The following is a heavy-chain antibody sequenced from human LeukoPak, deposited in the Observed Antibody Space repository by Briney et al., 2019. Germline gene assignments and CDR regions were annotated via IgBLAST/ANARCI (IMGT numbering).Heavy chain of an antibody. CDR1: GFTFSSYS. CDR3: ARDWFGGGYTGWYFDY. J-gene: IGHJ4*02. V-gene: IGHV3-21*01. CDR2: TSSHSSYI. D-gene: IGHD3-16*01. Sequence: GGSLRLSCAASGFTFSSYSMNWVRQAPGKGLEWVSSTSSHSSYIYYADSVKGRFTISRDNAKNSLYLQMNSLRAEDTAVYYCARDWFGGGYTGWYFDYWGQGTLVTVSS.